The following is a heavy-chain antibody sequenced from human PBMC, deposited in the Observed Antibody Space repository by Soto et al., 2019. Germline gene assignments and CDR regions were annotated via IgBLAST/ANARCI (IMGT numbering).Heavy chain of an antibody. D-gene: IGHD6-13*01. J-gene: IGHJ4*02. V-gene: IGHV4-61*08. CDR3: ASWYSSSWSNFDF. CDR2: IHYSGST. Sequence: QVQLQESGPGLVKPSETLSLTCTVSGGSVTRGGYYWNWIRQPPGKALEWIGYIHYSGSTNYNPSLQSRVTISVDTSKDQFSLRLSSVTAADTAVYYCASWYSSSWSNFDFWGQGTLVTVSS. CDR1: GGSVTRGGYY.